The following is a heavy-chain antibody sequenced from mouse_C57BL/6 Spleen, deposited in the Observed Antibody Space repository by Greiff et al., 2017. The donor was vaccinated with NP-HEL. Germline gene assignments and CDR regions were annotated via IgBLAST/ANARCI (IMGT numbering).Heavy chain of an antibody. CDR1: GFTFSSYT. V-gene: IGHV5-9*01. CDR2: ISGGGGNT. J-gene: IGHJ2*01. Sequence: EVMLVESGGGLVKPGGSLKLSCAASGFTFSSYTMSWVRQTPEKRLEWVATISGGGGNTYYPDSVKGRFTISRDNAKNTLYLQMSSLRSEDTALYYCARSLYDSYYFDYWGQGTTLTVSS. D-gene: IGHD2-3*01. CDR3: ARSLYDSYYFDY.